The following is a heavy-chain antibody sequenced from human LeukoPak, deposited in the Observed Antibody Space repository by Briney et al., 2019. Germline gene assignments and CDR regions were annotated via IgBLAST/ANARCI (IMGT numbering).Heavy chain of an antibody. CDR2: FDPEDGET. CDR3: ATSCSGGSCYSFGY. D-gene: IGHD2-15*01. V-gene: IGHV1-24*01. J-gene: IGHJ4*02. CDR1: GFTLTEIS. Sequence: ASVEVSCKVSGFTLTEISMHWVRQAPGKGLEWVGGFDPEDGETIYAQKFQGRVTMTEDTSTDTAYMELSSLRSEDTAVYYCATSCSGGSCYSFGYWGQGTLVTVSS.